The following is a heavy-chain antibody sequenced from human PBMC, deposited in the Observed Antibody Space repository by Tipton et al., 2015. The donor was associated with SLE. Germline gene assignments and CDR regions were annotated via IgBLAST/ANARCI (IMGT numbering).Heavy chain of an antibody. CDR1: GFTFSSYA. D-gene: IGHD3-16*01. J-gene: IGHJ4*02. Sequence: GSLRLSCAASGFTFSSYAMTWVRQAPGKGLEWVSGISGSGDSTYYADSVKGRLTISRDNSKNMLYLQMNSLRAEDTAVYYCAKRWGGHPPQWGQGTLVTVSS. CDR2: ISGSGDST. CDR3: AKRWGGHPPQ. V-gene: IGHV3-23*01.